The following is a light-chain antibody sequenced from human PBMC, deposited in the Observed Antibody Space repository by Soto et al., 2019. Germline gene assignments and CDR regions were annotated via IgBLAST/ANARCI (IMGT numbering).Light chain of an antibody. CDR2: DAS. CDR3: QQYNSHPYT. CDR1: QSISSW. Sequence: DIQMTQSPSTLSASVGDRVTITCRASQSISSWLAWYQQKPGKAPKLLIYDASSLESGVPSRFSRSGSGTEFTFTISSLQPDDFATYYCQQYNSHPYTFGQGTKLEIK. J-gene: IGKJ2*01. V-gene: IGKV1-5*01.